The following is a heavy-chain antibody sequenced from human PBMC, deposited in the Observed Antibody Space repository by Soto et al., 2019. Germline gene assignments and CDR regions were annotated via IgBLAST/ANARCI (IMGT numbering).Heavy chain of an antibody. Sequence: PSQTLSLTCAISGDSVSSNSAAWNWIRQSPSRGLEWLGRTYYGSKWYNDYAVSVKSRITINPDTSKNQFSLQLNSVTPEDTAVYYCARGGPIGAAAGAGLYYYYGMDVWGQGTTVTVSS. D-gene: IGHD6-13*01. CDR1: GDSVSSNSAA. J-gene: IGHJ6*02. CDR3: ARGGPIGAAAGAGLYYYYGMDV. V-gene: IGHV6-1*01. CDR2: TYYGSKWYN.